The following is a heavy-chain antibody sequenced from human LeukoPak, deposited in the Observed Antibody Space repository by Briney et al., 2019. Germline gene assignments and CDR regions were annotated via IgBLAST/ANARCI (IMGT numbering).Heavy chain of an antibody. D-gene: IGHD4-17*01. CDR2: IYYSGST. V-gene: IGHV4-59*08. CDR1: GGSISSHF. CDR3: ARQTMSTAEAFDI. Sequence: PSETLSLTCTVSGGSISSHFWSWIRQPPGKGLEWIAYIYYSGSTDYNPSLESRVTISVDTSKNQFSLKLSSVTAADTAVYYCARQTMSTAEAFDIWGQGTMVTVSS. J-gene: IGHJ3*02.